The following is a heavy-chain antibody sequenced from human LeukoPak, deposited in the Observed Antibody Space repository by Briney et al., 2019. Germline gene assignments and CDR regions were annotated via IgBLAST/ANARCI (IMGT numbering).Heavy chain of an antibody. CDR1: GGSISSYY. CDR3: ARGRAFFD. D-gene: IGHD3-3*02. CDR2: INQSGST. V-gene: IGHV4-34*01. J-gene: IGHJ4*02. Sequence: PSETLSLTCTVSGGSISSYYWSWIRQPAGKGLEWIGEINQSGSTNYNPSLKSRVTISFDTSKNQFSLKLSSVTAADTAVYYCARGRAFFDWGQGTLVTVSS.